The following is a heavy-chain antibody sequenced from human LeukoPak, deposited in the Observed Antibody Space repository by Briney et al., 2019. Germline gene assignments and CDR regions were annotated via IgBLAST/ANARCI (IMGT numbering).Heavy chain of an antibody. CDR3: ARATMIVVVLDAFDI. J-gene: IGHJ3*02. CDR1: GFTFSSYW. Sequence: PGGSLRLSCAASGFTFSSYWMSWVRQAPGKGLEWVPNIKQDGSEKYYVDSVKGRFTISRDNAKNSLYLQMNSLRAEDTAVYYCARATMIVVVLDAFDIWGQGTMVTVSS. CDR2: IKQDGSEK. V-gene: IGHV3-7*01. D-gene: IGHD3-22*01.